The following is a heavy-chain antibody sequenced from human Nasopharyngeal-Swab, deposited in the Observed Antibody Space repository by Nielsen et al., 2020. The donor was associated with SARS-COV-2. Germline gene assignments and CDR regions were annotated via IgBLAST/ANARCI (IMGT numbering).Heavy chain of an antibody. J-gene: IGHJ4*02. CDR3: AKDRGSSWYITPDVYFDY. CDR2: ISYDGSNK. Sequence: LSLTCAASGFTFSSYGMHWVRQAPGKGLEWVAVISYDGSNKYYADTVKGRFTISRDNSKNTLYLQMNSLRAEDTALYYCAKDRGSSWYITPDVYFDYWGQGTLVTVSS. D-gene: IGHD6-13*01. CDR1: GFTFSSYG. V-gene: IGHV3-30*18.